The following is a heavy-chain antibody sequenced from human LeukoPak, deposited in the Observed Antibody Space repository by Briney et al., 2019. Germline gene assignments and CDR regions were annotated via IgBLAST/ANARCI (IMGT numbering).Heavy chain of an antibody. CDR2: ISGSGGST. Sequence: PGGSLRPSCAASGFTFSSYAMSWVRQAPGKGLEWVSAISGSGGSTYYADSVKGRFTISRDNSKNTLYLQMNSLRAEDTAVYYCAKGAMIQLWLEYYFDYWGQGTLVTVSS. CDR1: GFTFSSYA. J-gene: IGHJ4*02. V-gene: IGHV3-23*01. D-gene: IGHD5-18*01. CDR3: AKGAMIQLWLEYYFDY.